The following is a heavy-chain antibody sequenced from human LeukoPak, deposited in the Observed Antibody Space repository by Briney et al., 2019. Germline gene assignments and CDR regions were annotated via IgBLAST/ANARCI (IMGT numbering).Heavy chain of an antibody. CDR1: GFPVKSNY. J-gene: IGHJ4*02. D-gene: IGHD3-3*01. CDR2: IYSGGST. Sequence: GGSLRLSCAASGFPVKSNYMSWVRQAPGKGLEGVSVIYSGGSTYYADSVKGRFTISRDNSKNTLYLPMNSLRAEDTAVYYCARRGFYDSTPIDYWGQGTLVTVSS. CDR3: ARRGFYDSTPIDY. V-gene: IGHV3-66*04.